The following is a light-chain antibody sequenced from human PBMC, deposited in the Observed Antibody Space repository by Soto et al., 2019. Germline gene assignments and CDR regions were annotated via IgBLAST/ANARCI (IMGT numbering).Light chain of an antibody. Sequence: QSALAQPPSASGSPGQSVTISCTGTSSDVGGYNYVSWYQQHPGKAPKHMIYEVSERPSGVPDRFSGSKSSNTASLTVSGLQAEDEADYYCSSYAGSNNFVFGTGTKVTVL. CDR1: SSDVGGYNY. V-gene: IGLV2-8*01. CDR2: EVS. J-gene: IGLJ1*01. CDR3: SSYAGSNNFV.